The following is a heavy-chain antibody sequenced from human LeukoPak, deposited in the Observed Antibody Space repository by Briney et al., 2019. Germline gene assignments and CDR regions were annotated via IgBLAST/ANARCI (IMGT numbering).Heavy chain of an antibody. CDR1: GVSLSNYY. V-gene: IGHV4-59*01. J-gene: IGHJ4*02. CDR2: IYYSGNT. Sequence: PSETLSLTCTVSGVSLSNYYWSWIRQPPGKGLEWIGYIYYSGNTNYNPSLKSRATISVDTSKNQFSLKLNSVTAADTAVYYCARVRYCSTNRCYDREFDNWGQGTLVTVSS. D-gene: IGHD2-2*01. CDR3: ARVRYCSTNRCYDREFDN.